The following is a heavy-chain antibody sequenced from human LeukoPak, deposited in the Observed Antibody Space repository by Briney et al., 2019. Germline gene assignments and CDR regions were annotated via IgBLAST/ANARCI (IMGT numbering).Heavy chain of an antibody. CDR3: ARGLGGFGEPPFDY. V-gene: IGHV4-61*02. J-gene: IGHJ4*02. D-gene: IGHD3-10*01. CDR2: IYTSGST. CDR1: GGSISSGSYY. Sequence: KPSETLSLTCTVSGGSISSGSYYWSWIRQPAGKGLEWIGRIYTSGSTNYNPSLKSRVTISVDTSKNQFSLKLSSVTAADTAVYYCARGLGGFGEPPFDYWGQGTLVTVSS.